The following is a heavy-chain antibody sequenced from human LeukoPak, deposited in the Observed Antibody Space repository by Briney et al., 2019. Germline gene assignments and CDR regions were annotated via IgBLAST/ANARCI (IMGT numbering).Heavy chain of an antibody. V-gene: IGHV4-59*12. CDR2: IYSSGST. J-gene: IGHJ6*03. D-gene: IGHD5-24*01. CDR1: GGSLSSYY. CDR3: ARDMADYYYYYYMDV. Sequence: SETLSLTCTVSGGSLSSYYWTWIRQPPGKGLEWIGYIYSSGSTNYNPSLKGRVTISLDTSKNQFSLKLSSVTAADTAVYYCARDMADYYYYYYMDVWGKGTTVTVSS.